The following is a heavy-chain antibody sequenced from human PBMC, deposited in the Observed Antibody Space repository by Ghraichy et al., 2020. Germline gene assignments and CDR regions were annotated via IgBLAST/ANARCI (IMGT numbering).Heavy chain of an antibody. V-gene: IGHV4-59*11. D-gene: IGHD4-23*01. Sequence: SETLSLTCTVFGDSLTNHYWNCIRQPPGKGLEWLGYLYYNANANYKPSLKSRLNISVDTSKNQVFLKLSSVTAADTAVYYCARGDWVTPRLWGQGTLVTVSS. CDR3: ARGDWVTPRL. CDR1: GDSLTNHY. J-gene: IGHJ4*02. CDR2: LYYNANA.